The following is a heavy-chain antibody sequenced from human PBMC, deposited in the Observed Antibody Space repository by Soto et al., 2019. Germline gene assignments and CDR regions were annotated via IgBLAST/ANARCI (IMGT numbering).Heavy chain of an antibody. CDR2: IWYDGSNK. CDR3: ARETDSSSWYLSMHY. D-gene: IGHD6-13*01. Sequence: QVQLVESGGGVVQPGRSLRLSCAASGFTFSSYGMHWVRQAPGKGLEWVAVIWYDGSNKYYADSVKGRFTISRDNSKNTLYLQMNSLRAEDTAVSYCARETDSSSWYLSMHYWGQGTLVTVSS. V-gene: IGHV3-33*01. CDR1: GFTFSSYG. J-gene: IGHJ4*02.